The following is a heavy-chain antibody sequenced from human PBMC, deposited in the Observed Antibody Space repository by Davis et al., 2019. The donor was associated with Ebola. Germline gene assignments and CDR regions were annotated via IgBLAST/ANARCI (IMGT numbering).Heavy chain of an antibody. CDR3: AKDSSSWYYFDDSGYPFDD. Sequence: ASVKVSCKASGGTFKNYVFNWVRQAPGQGLEWLGWISGYSGDTKYEQKVQDRVTLTTDTSTNTAYMELRSLRSDDTAVYYCAKDSSSWYYFDDSGYPFDDWGQGTLVIVSS. CDR2: ISGYSGDT. D-gene: IGHD3-22*01. CDR1: GGTFKNYV. V-gene: IGHV1-18*01. J-gene: IGHJ4*02.